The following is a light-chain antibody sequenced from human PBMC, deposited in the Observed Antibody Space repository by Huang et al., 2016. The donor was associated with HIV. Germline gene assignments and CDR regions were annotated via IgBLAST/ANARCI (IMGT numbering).Light chain of an antibody. CDR2: AAS. Sequence: IQLTQSPSSLSASVGGRVTITCRASQGISSYLAWYQQKPGKAPKLLIEAASTLQSGVPSRLSGAGAGTNFTLTISSLQPEDFATYYCQQLNSYPLTFGGGTEVEIK. V-gene: IGKV1-9*01. CDR1: QGISSY. CDR3: QQLNSYPLT. J-gene: IGKJ4*01.